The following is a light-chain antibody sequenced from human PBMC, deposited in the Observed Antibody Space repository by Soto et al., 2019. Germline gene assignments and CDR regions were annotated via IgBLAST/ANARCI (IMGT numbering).Light chain of an antibody. CDR3: HQYGGSAR. CDR2: GAS. Sequence: TPAVSAAEKATLSCRASQSVSNNYLAWYQQKPGQAPRLLIYGASNRATGIPDRFSGSGSGTEFKLANSRVEPEDHAVYSCHQYGGSARFAQGTKVDIK. J-gene: IGKJ1*01. CDR1: QSVSNNY. V-gene: IGKV3-20*01.